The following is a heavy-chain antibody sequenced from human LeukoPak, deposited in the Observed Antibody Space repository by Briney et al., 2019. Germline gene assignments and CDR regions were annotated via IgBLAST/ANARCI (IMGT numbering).Heavy chain of an antibody. J-gene: IGHJ4*02. D-gene: IGHD2-2*01. CDR1: GFTFSSYT. CDR3: MKDALNSYRGAWSHSDY. CDR2: ITGTGGNK. Sequence: PGGSLRLSCAASGFTFSSYTVTWVRQAPGKGLEWVPGITGTGGNKYYADSVKGRFTISRDNSKNTLYLQMNRLRAEGTAIYYCMKDALNSYRGAWSHSDYWGQGTLVTVSS. V-gene: IGHV3-23*01.